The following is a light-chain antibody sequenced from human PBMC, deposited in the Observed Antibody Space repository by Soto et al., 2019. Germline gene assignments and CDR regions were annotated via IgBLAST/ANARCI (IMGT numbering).Light chain of an antibody. CDR2: KAS. CDR1: QRISNW. CDR3: QQTHSYDFT. Sequence: DIQMTQSPSTLSASVGDRVTITCRASQRISNWLAWYQQKPGKAPKLLIYKASTLESGVPSRFSGSGVGTEFTLTISSLQRGDFAIYYCQQTHSYDFTFGQGTKVDIK. J-gene: IGKJ1*01. V-gene: IGKV1-5*03.